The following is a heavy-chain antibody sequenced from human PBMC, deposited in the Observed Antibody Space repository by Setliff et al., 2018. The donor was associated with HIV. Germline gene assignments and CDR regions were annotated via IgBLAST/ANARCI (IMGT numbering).Heavy chain of an antibody. J-gene: IGHJ4*02. CDR2: IYKSGTT. CDR1: GGSINSYH. V-gene: IGHV4-4*08. CDR3: GRLSETAMASFDS. Sequence: PSETLSLTCSVSGGSINSYHWSWIRQSPGKGLEWIGYIYKSGTTNYSSSLKSRVTISADPSKNQFSLKLTSVTAADTAVYYCGRLSETAMASFDSWGQGTLVTSPQ. D-gene: IGHD5-18*01.